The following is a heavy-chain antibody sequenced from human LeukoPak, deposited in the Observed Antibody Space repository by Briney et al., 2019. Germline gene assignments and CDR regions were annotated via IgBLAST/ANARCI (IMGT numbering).Heavy chain of an antibody. CDR2: IIPIFGTA. J-gene: IGHJ3*02. CDR3: ARARRGCSSTSCFDAFDI. D-gene: IGHD2-2*01. V-gene: IGHV1-69*05. Sequence: SVKVSCKASGYTFTSYAISWVRQAPGQGLEWMGGIIPIFGTANYAQKFQGRVTITTDESTSTAYMELSSLRSEDTAVYYCARARRGCSSTSCFDAFDIWGQGTMVTVSS. CDR1: GYTFTSYA.